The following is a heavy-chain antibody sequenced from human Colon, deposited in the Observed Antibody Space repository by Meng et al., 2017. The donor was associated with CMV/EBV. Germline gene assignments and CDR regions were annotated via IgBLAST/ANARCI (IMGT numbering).Heavy chain of an antibody. V-gene: IGHV3-66*01. CDR2: IYSGGST. CDR3: ARGYSGTSS. J-gene: IGHJ4*02. D-gene: IGHD1-26*01. Sequence: GSVGAFVPPVGSLLLSCSASVFPVRRSPILCVRPAPLKGLQLVSVIYSGGSTFYADSVKGRLNISRDNSKNTLYLQMNSLSAEDTAVYYCARGYSGTSSWGQGTLVTVSS. CDR1: VFPVRRSP.